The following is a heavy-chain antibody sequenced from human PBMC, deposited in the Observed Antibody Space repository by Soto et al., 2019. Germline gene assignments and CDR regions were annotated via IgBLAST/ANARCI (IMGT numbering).Heavy chain of an antibody. V-gene: IGHV4-39*01. Sequence: SETLSLTCTVSGGSISSSRYCWGWIRQPPGKGLEWIGSIYYSGSTDYDPSLKSRVTISVDPSKNQSSLKLSSVTPADTAVYYCARHLGSCRFCSGYYDLLDPWGQRTFVTGSA. CDR1: GGSISSSRYC. D-gene: IGHD3-3*01. CDR2: IYYSGST. CDR3: ARHLGSCRFCSGYYDLLDP. J-gene: IGHJ5*01.